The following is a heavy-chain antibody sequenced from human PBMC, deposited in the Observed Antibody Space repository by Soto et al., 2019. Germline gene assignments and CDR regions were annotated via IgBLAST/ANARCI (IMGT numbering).Heavy chain of an antibody. J-gene: IGHJ3*02. Sequence: PSETQSLTSSFSGFSIRSSHWSWIRQPLGKGLEWIGWINDSGSTNYRPSLRSRVSISADTSKNQFSLKLSSVNAADTALYYCARGGVDGRPRSTSRYRDKLQKYFGVSTGESRTEVFDIWGQGALVTVSS. CDR2: INDSGST. CDR3: ARGGVDGRPRSTSRYRDKLQKYFGVSTGESRTEVFDI. V-gene: IGHV4-59*08. D-gene: IGHD1-1*01. CDR1: GFSIRSSH.